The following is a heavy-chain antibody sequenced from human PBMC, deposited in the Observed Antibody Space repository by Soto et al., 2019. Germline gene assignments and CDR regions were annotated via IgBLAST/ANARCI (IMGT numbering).Heavy chain of an antibody. D-gene: IGHD4-17*01. Sequence: QVQLQESGPGLVKPSQTLSLTCTVSGGSISSGGYYWSWIRQHPGKGLEWIGYIYYSGSTYYNPSLKGRVTISVDTSKNQFSLKLSSVTAADTAVYYCARGRYGDGYFDYWGQGTLVTVSS. CDR1: GGSISSGGYY. J-gene: IGHJ4*02. V-gene: IGHV4-31*03. CDR2: IYYSGST. CDR3: ARGRYGDGYFDY.